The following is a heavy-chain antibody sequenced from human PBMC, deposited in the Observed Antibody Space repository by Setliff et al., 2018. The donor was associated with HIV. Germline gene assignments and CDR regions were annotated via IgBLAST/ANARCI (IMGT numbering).Heavy chain of an antibody. V-gene: IGHV5-51*01. D-gene: IGHD3-3*01. CDR1: GYTFTNYW. Sequence: PGESLKISCRGSGYTFTNYWIGWVRQMPGRGLEWMGIIYPGDSDTRYSPSFEGQVTMSADKSINTAYLQWNSLKALDTAMYYCARQPTDTSGYNNWFDSWGQGTLVTVSS. CDR3: ARQPTDTSGYNNWFDS. J-gene: IGHJ5*01. CDR2: IYPGDSDT.